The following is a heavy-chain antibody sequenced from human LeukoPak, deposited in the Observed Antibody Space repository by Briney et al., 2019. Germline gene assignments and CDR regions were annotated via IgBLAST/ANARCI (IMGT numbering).Heavy chain of an antibody. J-gene: IGHJ5*02. CDR2: IIPIFGTA. D-gene: IGHD6-19*01. Sequence: SVKVSCKASGYTFTSYGISWVRQAPGQGLEWMGGIIPIFGTANYAQKFQGRVTITADKSTSTAYMELSSLRSEDTAVYYCARNSQRSEQWLVAGWFDPWGQGTLVTVSS. CDR3: ARNSQRSEQWLVAGWFDP. V-gene: IGHV1-69*06. CDR1: GYTFTSYG.